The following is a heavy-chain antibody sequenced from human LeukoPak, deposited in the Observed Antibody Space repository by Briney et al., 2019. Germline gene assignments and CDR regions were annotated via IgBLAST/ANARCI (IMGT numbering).Heavy chain of an antibody. D-gene: IGHD1-1*01. J-gene: IGHJ4*02. CDR3: ANWNDGH. Sequence: GGSLRLSCAASGFTFSSCSMNWVRQAPGKGLEWVSYISSGSSTTYYADSVKGRFTISRDNAKNSLYLQMNSLRDEDTAVYYCANWNDGHWGQGTLVTVSS. CDR1: GFTFSSCS. CDR2: ISSGSSTT. V-gene: IGHV3-48*02.